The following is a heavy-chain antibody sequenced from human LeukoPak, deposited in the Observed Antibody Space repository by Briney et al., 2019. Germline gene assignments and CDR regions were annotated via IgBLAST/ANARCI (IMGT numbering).Heavy chain of an antibody. Sequence: GGSLRLSCAASGFTFSNYWMHWVRQAPGKGLEWVASIKHDGSEKYYVDSVRGRFTIPRDNTMNSLYLQMSSPRAEDTAVYYCATDRGWRTSGYYLYYFEYWGQGTLVTYSS. CDR3: ATDRGWRTSGYYLYYFEY. J-gene: IGHJ4*02. CDR2: IKHDGSEK. D-gene: IGHD3-3*01. CDR1: GFTFSNYW. V-gene: IGHV3-7*01.